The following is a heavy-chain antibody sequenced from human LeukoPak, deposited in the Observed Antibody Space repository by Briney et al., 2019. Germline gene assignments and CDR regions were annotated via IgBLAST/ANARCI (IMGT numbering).Heavy chain of an antibody. Sequence: SETLSLTCTVSGGSISGYHWSWIRQPAGKALEWIGRIFIRGSTNYNPSLKSRVTISVDTAKNQISLKLGSVTAADTAVYYCARVTWFPGTSYYYMDVWGKGTTVTVSS. J-gene: IGHJ6*03. CDR3: ARVTWFPGTSYYYMDV. CDR2: IFIRGST. V-gene: IGHV4-4*07. D-gene: IGHD1-1*01. CDR1: GGSISGYH.